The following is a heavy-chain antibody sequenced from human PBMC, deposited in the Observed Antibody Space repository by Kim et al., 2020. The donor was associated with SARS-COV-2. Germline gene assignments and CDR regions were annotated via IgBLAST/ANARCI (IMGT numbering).Heavy chain of an antibody. CDR3: AREQPIWSGPSGFDY. V-gene: IGHV3-30*07. D-gene: IGHD3-3*01. J-gene: IGHJ4*02. Sequence: AVKGRFTNTRDNSKNTLYLKMNSLRAEDTAVYYCAREQPIWSGPSGFDYWGQGTLVTVSS.